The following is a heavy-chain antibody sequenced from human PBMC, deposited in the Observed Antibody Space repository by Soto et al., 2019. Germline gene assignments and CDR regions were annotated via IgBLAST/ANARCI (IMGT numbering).Heavy chain of an antibody. V-gene: IGHV3-21*06. D-gene: IGHD3-16*01. Sequence: PGGSLRLSCYASGFTFTSYNMNWVRQAPGKGLEWVASIRNTGTQIYYADAVKCRFTISRDNTKNSVYLQMNSLRAEDTAVYFCVRDHGRSLQCLSPFDDWGHGTQVTVSS. J-gene: IGHJ4*01. CDR1: GFTFTSYN. CDR2: IRNTGTQI. CDR3: VRDHGRSLQCLSPFDD.